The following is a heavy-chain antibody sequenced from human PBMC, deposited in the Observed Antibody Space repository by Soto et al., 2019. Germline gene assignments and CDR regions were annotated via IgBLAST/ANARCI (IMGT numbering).Heavy chain of an antibody. V-gene: IGHV4-34*01. CDR2: INHSGST. J-gene: IGHJ4*02. Sequence: PSETLSLTCAVYGGSFSGYYWSWIRQPPGKGLEWIGEINHSGSTNYNPSLKSRVTISVDTSKNQFSLKLSSVTAADTAVYYCARGGEYSSGWRLFDYWGQGTLVTVSS. CDR3: ARGGEYSSGWRLFDY. CDR1: GGSFSGYY. D-gene: IGHD6-19*01.